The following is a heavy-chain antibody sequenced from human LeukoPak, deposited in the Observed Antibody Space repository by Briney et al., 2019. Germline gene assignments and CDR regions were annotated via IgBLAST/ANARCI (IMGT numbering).Heavy chain of an antibody. V-gene: IGHV3-30*03. CDR2: ISYDGGYQ. CDR3: ATESSLSN. CDR1: GFNFGSYA. J-gene: IGHJ4*01. Sequence: PGGSLRLSCAASGFNFGSYAMDWVRQAPGKGLEWVGDISYDGGYQSYAVSVRARFTISRDNSKNTLFLQMNSLRPEDAAVYYCATESSLSNWGHGTLVTVSS. D-gene: IGHD3-16*02.